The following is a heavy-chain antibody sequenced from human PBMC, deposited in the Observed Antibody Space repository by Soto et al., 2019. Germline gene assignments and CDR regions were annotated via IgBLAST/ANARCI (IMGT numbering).Heavy chain of an antibody. Sequence: AFQALSVTWTVSGSSISSYYWCLTLKSTWKGLEWIGYVCYSVSSNYNPSLKSRVTISVDTSKNQFSLKLSSVTAADTAVYYCARDLGDCINGVCYVNYFDYWGQGTLVTVSS. D-gene: IGHD2-8*01. CDR2: VCYSVSS. CDR1: GSSISSYY. V-gene: IGHV4-59*01. J-gene: IGHJ4*02. CDR3: ARDLGDCINGVCYVNYFDY.